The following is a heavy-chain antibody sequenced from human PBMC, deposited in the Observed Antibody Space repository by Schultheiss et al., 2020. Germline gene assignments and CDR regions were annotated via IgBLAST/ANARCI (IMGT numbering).Heavy chain of an antibody. Sequence: SETLSLTCTVSGGSISSSSYYWSWIRQPPGKGLEWIGRIYTSGYTNYNPSLKSRVTISVDTSKNQFSLKLNFVTAADTAVYYCATHYYRGAFDIWGQGTMVTVSS. J-gene: IGHJ3*02. CDR2: IYTSGYT. D-gene: IGHD3-22*01. CDR1: GGSISSSSYY. V-gene: IGHV4-61*02. CDR3: ATHYYRGAFDI.